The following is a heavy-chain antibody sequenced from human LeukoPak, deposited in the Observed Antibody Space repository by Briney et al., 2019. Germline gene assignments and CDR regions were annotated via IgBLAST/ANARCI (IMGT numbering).Heavy chain of an antibody. Sequence: SETLSLTCTVSGGSISSSSYYWGWIRQPPGKGLEWIGSIYYSGSTNYNPSLKSRVTISVDTSKNQFSLKLRSVTAADTAVYYCARDNSVEDTAWWFDPWGQGTLVTVSS. CDR3: ARDNSVEDTAWWFDP. D-gene: IGHD4-23*01. CDR2: IYYSGST. CDR1: GGSISSSSYY. J-gene: IGHJ5*02. V-gene: IGHV4-39*07.